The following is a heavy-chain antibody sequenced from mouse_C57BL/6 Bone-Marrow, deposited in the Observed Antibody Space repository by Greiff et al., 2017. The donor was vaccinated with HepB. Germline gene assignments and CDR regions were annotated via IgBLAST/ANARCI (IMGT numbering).Heavy chain of an antibody. CDR3: ARPYYGSRYWYFDV. D-gene: IGHD1-1*01. J-gene: IGHJ1*03. Sequence: QVHVKQPGTELVKPGASVKLSCKASGYTFTSYWMHWVKQRPGQGLEWIGNINPSNGGTNYNEKFKSKATLTVDKSSSTAYMQLSSLTSEDSAVYYCARPYYGSRYWYFDVWGTGTTVTVSS. V-gene: IGHV1-53*01. CDR2: INPSNGGT. CDR1: GYTFTSYW.